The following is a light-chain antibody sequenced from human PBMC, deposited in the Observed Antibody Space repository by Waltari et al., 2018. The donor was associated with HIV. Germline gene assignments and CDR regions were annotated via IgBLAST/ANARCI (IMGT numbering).Light chain of an antibody. Sequence: PDLTQDPAVSVALGQTVSITCHGDSPRTYYASWYLQKPGQAPVLVISPIHNRPSGIPDRFSGSSSGNTASLTVTGAQAEDEGDYYCNSRDRAGHHVVFGGGTKLTVL. CDR1: SPRTYY. J-gene: IGLJ3*02. V-gene: IGLV3-19*01. CDR3: NSRDRAGHHVV. CDR2: PIH.